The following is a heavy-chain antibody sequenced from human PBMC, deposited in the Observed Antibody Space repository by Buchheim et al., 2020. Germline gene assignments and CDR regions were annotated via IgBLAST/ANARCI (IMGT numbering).Heavy chain of an antibody. CDR2: INPNSGGT. Sequence: QVQLVQSGAEVKKPGASVKVSCKASGYTFTGYYMHWVRQAPGQGLEWMGWINPNSGGTNYAQKFQGRVTMTTDTSISTAYMELSRLRSDDTAVYYCARWRGLWFGELMDYYYGMDVWGQGTT. CDR1: GYTFTGYY. V-gene: IGHV1-2*02. D-gene: IGHD3-10*01. CDR3: ARWRGLWFGELMDYYYGMDV. J-gene: IGHJ6*02.